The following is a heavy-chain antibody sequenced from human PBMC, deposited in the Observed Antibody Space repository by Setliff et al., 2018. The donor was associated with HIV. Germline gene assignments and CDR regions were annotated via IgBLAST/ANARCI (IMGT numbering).Heavy chain of an antibody. Sequence: ASVKVSCKTSGDKFGSFDINWVRQASGQGLEGVGWVYASTGHTAYARKFEGRVTMTWDPSTGIGYMELNSLRADDTAVYYCARGIDILVKMGIYYHYMDVWGKGTTVTVSS. CDR1: GDKFGSFD. D-gene: IGHD2-15*01. J-gene: IGHJ6*03. CDR2: VYASTGHT. CDR3: ARGIDILVKMGIYYHYMDV. V-gene: IGHV1-8*01.